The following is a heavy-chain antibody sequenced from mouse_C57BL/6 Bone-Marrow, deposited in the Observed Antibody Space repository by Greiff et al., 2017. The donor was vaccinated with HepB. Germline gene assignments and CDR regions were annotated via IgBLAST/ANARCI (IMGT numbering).Heavy chain of an antibody. CDR3: ALRVVAIYWYFDV. J-gene: IGHJ1*03. Sequence: EVQLVESGPGLVKPGQSLSLSCPVTGYSFTSGYYWNWIRQFPGNKLEWMGYISYDGSNNYNPSFKNRISTTRDTSKNTFFLELKSVTTEDTATYDCALRVVAIYWYFDVWGTGTTVTVSS. CDR1: GYSFTSGYY. CDR2: ISYDGSN. D-gene: IGHD1-1*01. V-gene: IGHV3-6*01.